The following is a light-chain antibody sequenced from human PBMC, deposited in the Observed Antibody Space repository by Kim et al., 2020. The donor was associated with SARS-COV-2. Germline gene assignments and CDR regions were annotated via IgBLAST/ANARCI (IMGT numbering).Light chain of an antibody. Sequence: ASVGERVTISCRASQYISKYLNWYQQLPGKAQKLLISAASTLQSGVPSRFSGGGSGTDYTLTITNLQPEDFATYYCQQTYSSPRTFGQGTKVEIK. J-gene: IGKJ1*01. V-gene: IGKV1-39*01. CDR2: AAS. CDR1: QYISKY. CDR3: QQTYSSPRT.